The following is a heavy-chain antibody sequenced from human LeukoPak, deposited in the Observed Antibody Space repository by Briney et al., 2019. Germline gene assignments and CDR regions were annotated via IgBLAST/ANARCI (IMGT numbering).Heavy chain of an antibody. CDR3: TTDRIRWLLRRWLDY. CDR1: GFTFSNAW. V-gene: IGHV3-15*01. D-gene: IGHD3-22*01. Sequence: GGSLRLSCAASGFTFSNAWMSWVRQAPGKGLEWVGRIKSKTDGGTTDYAAPVKGRFTISRDDSKNTLYLQMNSLKTEDTAVYYCTTDRIRWLLRRWLDYRGQGTLVTVSS. J-gene: IGHJ4*02. CDR2: IKSKTDGGTT.